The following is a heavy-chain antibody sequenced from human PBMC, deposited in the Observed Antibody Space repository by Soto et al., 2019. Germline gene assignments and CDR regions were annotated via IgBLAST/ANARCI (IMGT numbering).Heavy chain of an antibody. CDR2: ISSSSSYI. Sequence: GSLRLSCAASGFTFSSYSMNWVRQAPGKGLEWVSSISSSSSYIYYADSVKGRFTISRDNAKNSLYLQMNSLRAEDTAVYYCARDLTTAYYFDYWGQGTLVTVSS. V-gene: IGHV3-21*01. CDR3: ARDLTTAYYFDY. CDR1: GFTFSSYS. J-gene: IGHJ4*02. D-gene: IGHD4-17*01.